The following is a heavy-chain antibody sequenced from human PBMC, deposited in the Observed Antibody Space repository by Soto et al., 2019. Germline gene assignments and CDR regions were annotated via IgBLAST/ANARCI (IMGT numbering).Heavy chain of an antibody. CDR3: ARDKFNYYDSKVGDAFDI. V-gene: IGHV4-59*01. CDR1: GGSISSYY. D-gene: IGHD3-22*01. J-gene: IGHJ3*02. CDR2: IYYSGST. Sequence: QVQLQESGPGLVKPSETLSLTCTVSGGSISSYYWSWIRQPPGKGLEWIGYIYYSGSTNYNPSLKRRGTIAVDTSKNQFSLKLSSVTAADTAVYYCARDKFNYYDSKVGDAFDIWGQGTMVTVSS.